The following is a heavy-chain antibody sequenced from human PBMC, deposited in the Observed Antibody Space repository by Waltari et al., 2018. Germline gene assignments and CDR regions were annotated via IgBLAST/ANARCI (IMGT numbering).Heavy chain of an antibody. J-gene: IGHJ6*02. CDR2: IYSGGST. D-gene: IGHD1-26*01. V-gene: IGHV3-66*01. CDR3: ARTAESSYYYYGMDV. Sequence: EVQLVESGGGLVQPGGSLRLSCAASGFTVSSNYMSWVRQAPGKGLEWVSVIYSGGSTYYADSVKGRFTISRDNSKNTLYLQMNSLRAEDTAVYYCARTAESSYYYYGMDVWGQGTTVTVSS. CDR1: GFTVSSNY.